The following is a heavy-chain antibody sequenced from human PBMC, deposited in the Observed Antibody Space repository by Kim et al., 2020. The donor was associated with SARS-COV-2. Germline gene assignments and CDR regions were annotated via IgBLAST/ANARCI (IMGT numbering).Heavy chain of an antibody. D-gene: IGHD3-9*01. CDR3: ARTGGRYNY. Sequence: GTANYAQKFQGRVTLTADESTSTAYMELSSLRSEDTAVYYCARTGGRYNYWGQGTLVTVSS. J-gene: IGHJ4*02. CDR2: GTA. V-gene: IGHV1-69*01.